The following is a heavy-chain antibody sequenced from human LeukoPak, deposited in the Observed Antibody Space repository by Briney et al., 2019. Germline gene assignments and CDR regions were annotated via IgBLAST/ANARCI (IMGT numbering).Heavy chain of an antibody. CDR2: LLDSWRT. CDR3: ATIRRGSIYGYFDF. J-gene: IGHJ4*02. D-gene: IGHD5-18*01. CDR1: GASMSTHY. Sequence: SETLSLTCTVSGASMSTHYWSWLRQPPGKGLEWIGYLLDSWRTKDNPSLQSRVTLSADTSKNQFSLMLTSVTAADTAVYYCATIRRGSIYGYFDFWGQGILVTVSS. V-gene: IGHV4-59*11.